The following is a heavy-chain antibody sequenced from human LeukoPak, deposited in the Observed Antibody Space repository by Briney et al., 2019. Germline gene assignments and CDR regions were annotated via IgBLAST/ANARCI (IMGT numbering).Heavy chain of an antibody. CDR1: GYSISGGYY. Sequence: SETLSLTCAVSGYSISGGYYWGWIRQPPGKGLEWIGNIYQSGSSYYNASLKSRVTISVDTSKNQLSLKLSSVTAADTAVYYCARSRGVASTMSFDSWGQGTLVTVSS. J-gene: IGHJ4*02. CDR3: ARSRGVASTMSFDS. V-gene: IGHV4-38-2*01. D-gene: IGHD6-19*01. CDR2: IYQSGSS.